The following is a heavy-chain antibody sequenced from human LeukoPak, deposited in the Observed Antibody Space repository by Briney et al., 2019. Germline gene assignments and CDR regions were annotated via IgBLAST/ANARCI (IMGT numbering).Heavy chain of an antibody. CDR1: GFTFSSYA. D-gene: IGHD6-13*01. CDR2: ISGSGGST. Sequence: PGGSLRLSCAASGFTFSSYAMSWVRQAPGKGLEWVSAISGSGGSTYYADSVKGRFTISRDNSKNTLHLQMNSLRAEDTAVYYCAKAPRAAAGTYNGMDVWGQGTTVTVSS. CDR3: AKAPRAAAGTYNGMDV. V-gene: IGHV3-23*01. J-gene: IGHJ6*02.